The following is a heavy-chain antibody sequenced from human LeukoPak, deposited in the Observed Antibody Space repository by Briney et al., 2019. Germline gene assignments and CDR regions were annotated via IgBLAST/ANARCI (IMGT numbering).Heavy chain of an antibody. D-gene: IGHD3-3*01. J-gene: IGHJ6*03. Sequence: PSETLSLTCTVSGGSISSTNYYWSWIRQPPGKGLEWIGEINHSGSTNYNPSLKSRVTISVDTSKNQFSLKLSSVTAADTAVYYCARVRGYGYYYMDVWGKGTTVTVSS. CDR2: INHSGST. CDR1: GGSISSTNYY. V-gene: IGHV4-39*07. CDR3: ARVRGYGYYYMDV.